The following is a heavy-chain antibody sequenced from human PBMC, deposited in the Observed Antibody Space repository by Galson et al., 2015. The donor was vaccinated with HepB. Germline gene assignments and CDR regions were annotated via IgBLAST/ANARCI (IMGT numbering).Heavy chain of an antibody. CDR3: ARGGALWLRLQWFDP. CDR2: INAGNGNT. Sequence: SVKVSCKASGYTFTSYAMHWVRQAPGQRLEWMGWINAGNGNTKYSQKFQGRVTITRDTSASTAYMELSSLRSEDTAVYYCARGGALWLRLQWFDPWGQGTLVTVSS. J-gene: IGHJ5*02. CDR1: GYTFTSYA. D-gene: IGHD5-12*01. V-gene: IGHV1-3*01.